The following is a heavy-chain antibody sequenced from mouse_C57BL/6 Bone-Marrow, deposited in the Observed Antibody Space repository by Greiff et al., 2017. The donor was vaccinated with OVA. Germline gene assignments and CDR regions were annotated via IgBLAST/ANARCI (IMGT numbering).Heavy chain of an antibody. V-gene: IGHV1-55*01. Sequence: VQLQQPGAELVKPGASVKMSRKASGYTFTSYWITWVKQRPGQGLEWIGDIYPGSGSTNYNEKFKSKATLTVDTSSSTAYMQLSSLTSEDSAVYYCATHLGGSSSYAMDYWGQGTSVTVSS. CDR3: ATHLGGSSSYAMDY. CDR1: GYTFTSYW. CDR2: IYPGSGST. J-gene: IGHJ4*01. D-gene: IGHD1-1*01.